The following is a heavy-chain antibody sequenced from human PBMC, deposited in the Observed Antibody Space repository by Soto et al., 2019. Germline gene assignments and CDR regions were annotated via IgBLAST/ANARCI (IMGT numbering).Heavy chain of an antibody. CDR2: ISYDGSNK. V-gene: IGHV3-30-3*01. J-gene: IGHJ5*02. CDR1: GFTFSSYA. CDR3: ARGSRPQGFDP. Sequence: GGSLRLSCAASGFTFSSYAMHWVRQAPGKGLEWVAVISYDGSNKYYADSVKGRFTISRDNFKNTLYLQMNSLRAEDTAVYYCARGSRPQGFDPWGQGTLVTVSS.